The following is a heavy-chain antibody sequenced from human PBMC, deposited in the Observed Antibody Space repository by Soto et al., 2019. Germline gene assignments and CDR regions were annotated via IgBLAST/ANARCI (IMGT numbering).Heavy chain of an antibody. CDR2: ISSSGSTI. J-gene: IGHJ6*02. CDR3: AREEDKYYDFWSGYFALGMDV. Sequence: PXGSLRLSCSAAGFTFSSYEMNWVRQAPGKGLDWVSYISSSGSTIYYADSVKGRFTISRDNAKNSLYLQMNSLRAEDTAVYYCAREEDKYYDFWSGYFALGMDVWGQGTTVTVSS. V-gene: IGHV3-48*03. CDR1: GFTFSSYE. D-gene: IGHD3-3*01.